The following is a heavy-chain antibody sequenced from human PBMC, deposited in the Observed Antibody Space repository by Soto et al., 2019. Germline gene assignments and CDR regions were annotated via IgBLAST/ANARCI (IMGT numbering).Heavy chain of an antibody. CDR1: GVTVSSNY. CDR3: APFGPNWFDP. D-gene: IGHD3-3*01. V-gene: IGHV3-66*01. Sequence: PGGSLRLSCAASGVTVSSNYMSWVRQAPGKGLEWVSGIYNSGGTRYADSVKGRFTISRDSSKNTLYLQMNNLRVDDTALYYCAPFGPNWFDPWGQGTLVTVSS. J-gene: IGHJ5*02. CDR2: IYNSGGT.